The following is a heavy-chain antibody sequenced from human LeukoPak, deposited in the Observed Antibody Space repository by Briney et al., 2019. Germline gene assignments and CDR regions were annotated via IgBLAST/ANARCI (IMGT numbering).Heavy chain of an antibody. J-gene: IGHJ4*02. CDR2: IYYSGST. D-gene: IGHD5-12*01. CDR1: GGSISSYY. CDR3: ARDGGYGDY. V-gene: IGHV4-59*12. Sequence: SETLSLTSTVSGGSISSYYWSWIRQPPGKGLEWIGYIYYSGSTNYNPSLKSRVTISVGTPKNQFSLKLSSVTAADTAVYYCARDGGYGDYWGQGTLVTVSS.